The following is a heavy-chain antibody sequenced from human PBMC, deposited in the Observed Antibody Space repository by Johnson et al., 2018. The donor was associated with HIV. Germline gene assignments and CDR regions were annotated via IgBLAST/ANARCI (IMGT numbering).Heavy chain of an antibody. CDR2: IGTAGDT. Sequence: MQLVESGGGLVQPGGSLRLSCAASGFTFSSYDMHWVRQATGKGLEWVSAIGTAGDTYYPGSVKGRFTISRDNSKNMVDLQMNSLRIEDTAIYYCVKDSKRELLQGKDAFDIWGQGTMVTVSS. CDR3: VKDSKRELLQGKDAFDI. J-gene: IGHJ3*02. CDR1: GFTFSSYD. V-gene: IGHV3-13*01. D-gene: IGHD1-26*01.